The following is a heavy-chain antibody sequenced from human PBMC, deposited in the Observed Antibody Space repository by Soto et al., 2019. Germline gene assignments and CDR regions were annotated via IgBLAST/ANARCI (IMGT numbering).Heavy chain of an antibody. V-gene: IGHV4-59*01. CDR3: AGARNWAYFDF. J-gene: IGHJ4*02. CDR2: IYYTGST. CDR1: SGSISTYY. D-gene: IGHD7-27*01. Sequence: QVQLQESGPGLVKPSETLSLTCTVSSGSISTYYWSWIRQPPGKGLEWIGYIYYTGSTNYNPSLMTRVAISMDTSKNQFSLILISVTAADTAVYYCAGARNWAYFDFWGLGTLVTVSS.